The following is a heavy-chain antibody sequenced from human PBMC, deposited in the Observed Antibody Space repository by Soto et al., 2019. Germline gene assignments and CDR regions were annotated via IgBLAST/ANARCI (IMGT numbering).Heavy chain of an antibody. J-gene: IGHJ6*02. V-gene: IGHV4-31*03. D-gene: IGHD3-16*02. CDR2: IYYSGST. Sequence: SETLSLTCTVSGGSISSGGYYWSWIRQHPGKGLEWIGYIYYSGSTYYNPSLKSRVTISVDTSKNQFSLKLSSVTAADTAVYYCARDSSVVVGSYHFYYYYGMDVWGQGTTVTVSS. CDR1: GGSISSGGYY. CDR3: ARDSSVVVGSYHFYYYYGMDV.